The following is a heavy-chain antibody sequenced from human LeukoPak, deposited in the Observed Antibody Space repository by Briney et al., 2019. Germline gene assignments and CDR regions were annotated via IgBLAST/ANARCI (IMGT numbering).Heavy chain of an antibody. CDR1: GGSISSYY. CDR3: ARAYDFWSGYYINWFDP. D-gene: IGHD3-3*01. CDR2: IYYSGST. V-gene: IGHV4-59*01. J-gene: IGHJ5*02. Sequence: SVTLSLTCTVSGGSISSYYWSWIRQPPGKGLEWIGYIYYSGSTNYNPSLKSRVTISVDTSKNQFSLKLSSVTAADTAVYYCARAYDFWSGYYINWFDPWGQGTLVTVSS.